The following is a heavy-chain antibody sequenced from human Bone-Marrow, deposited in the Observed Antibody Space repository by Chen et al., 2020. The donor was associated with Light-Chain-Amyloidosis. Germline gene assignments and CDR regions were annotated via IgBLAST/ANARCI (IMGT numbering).Heavy chain of an antibody. Sequence: FTFSNAWMSWVRQAPGKGLEWVGRIKSKTDGGTTDYAAPVKGRFTIXXXXXXXXXXXXXXXXXXXXXXXYYCTTDIPRTGVDYWGQGTLVTVSS. V-gene: IGHV3-15*01. J-gene: IGHJ4*02. D-gene: IGHD3-10*01. CDR2: IKSKTDGGTT. CDR3: TTDIPRTGVDY. CDR1: FTFSNAW.